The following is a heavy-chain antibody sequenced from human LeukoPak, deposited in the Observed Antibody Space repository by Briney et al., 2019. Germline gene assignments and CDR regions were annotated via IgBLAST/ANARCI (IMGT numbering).Heavy chain of an antibody. Sequence: PGGSLRLSCAASGFTFSSYAMSWVRQAPGKGLEWVSAISGSGGSTYYADSVKGRFTISRDNSKNTLYLQMNSLRAEDTAVYYRAKGLRGYSYEEGDYFDYWGQGTLVTVSS. CDR1: GFTFSSYA. CDR3: AKGLRGYSYEEGDYFDY. D-gene: IGHD5-18*01. V-gene: IGHV3-23*01. CDR2: ISGSGGST. J-gene: IGHJ4*02.